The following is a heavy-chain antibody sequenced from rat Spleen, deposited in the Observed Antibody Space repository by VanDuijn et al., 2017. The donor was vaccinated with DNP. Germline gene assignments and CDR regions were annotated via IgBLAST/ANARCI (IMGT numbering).Heavy chain of an antibody. CDR1: GYSITSSYR. V-gene: IGHV3-3*01. CDR2: INSAGNT. D-gene: IGHD2-1*01. CDR3: AKDKHYYAMDA. Sequence: EVQLQESGPGLVRPSQSLSLTCSVTGYSITSSYRWNWIRKFPGNKLEWMGSINSAGNTNYNPSLKSRISITRDTSKNQFFLQVNSVNTEDTATYYCAKDKHYYAMDAWGQGTSVTVSS. J-gene: IGHJ4*01.